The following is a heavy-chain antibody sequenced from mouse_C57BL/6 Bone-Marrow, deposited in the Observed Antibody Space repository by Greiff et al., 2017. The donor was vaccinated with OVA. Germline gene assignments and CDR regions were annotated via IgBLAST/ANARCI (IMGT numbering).Heavy chain of an antibody. Sequence: VHVKQSGPELVKPGASVKMSCKASGYTFTDYNMHWVKQSHGKSLEWIGYINPNNGGTSYNQKFKGKATLTVNKSSSTAYMELRSLTSEDSAVYYCARSRLWWYFDVWGTGTTVTVSS. CDR2: INPNNGGT. D-gene: IGHD1-1*02. V-gene: IGHV1-22*01. CDR1: GYTFTDYN. J-gene: IGHJ1*03. CDR3: ARSRLWWYFDV.